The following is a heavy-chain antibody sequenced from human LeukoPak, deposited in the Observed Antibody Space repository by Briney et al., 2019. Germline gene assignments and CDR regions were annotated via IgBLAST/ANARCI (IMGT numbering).Heavy chain of an antibody. J-gene: IGHJ4*02. CDR1: GFTFSSYG. D-gene: IGHD6-13*01. CDR3: AKDIAAAGTVFDY. CDR2: IRYDGSNK. Sequence: GGSLRLSCAASGFTFSSYGMHWVRQAPGKGLEWVAFIRYDGSNKYYADSAKGRFTISRDNSKNTLYLQMNSLRAEDTAVYYCAKDIAAAGTVFDYWGQGTLVTVSS. V-gene: IGHV3-30*02.